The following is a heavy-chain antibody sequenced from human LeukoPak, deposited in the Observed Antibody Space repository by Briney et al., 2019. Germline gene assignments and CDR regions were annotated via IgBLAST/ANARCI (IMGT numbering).Heavy chain of an antibody. CDR3: ARGLGRLYLRYFDWFGDINYYYYMDV. Sequence: ASVKVSCKASGGTFSSYAISWVRQAPGQGLEWMGGIIPIFGTANYAQKFQGRVTITRNTSISTAYMELSSLRSENTAVYYCARGLGRLYLRYFDWFGDINYYYYMDVWGKGTTVTVSS. CDR2: IIPIFGTA. CDR1: GGTFSSYA. D-gene: IGHD3-9*01. V-gene: IGHV1-69*05. J-gene: IGHJ6*03.